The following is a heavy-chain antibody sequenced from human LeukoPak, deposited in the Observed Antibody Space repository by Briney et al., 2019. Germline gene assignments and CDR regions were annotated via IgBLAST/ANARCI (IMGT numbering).Heavy chain of an antibody. CDR1: GFTFGDAW. J-gene: IGHJ4*02. CDR2: IKSKIDGGTI. D-gene: IGHD6-25*01. V-gene: IGHV3-15*01. Sequence: PGGPLRLSCVATGFTFGDAWMSWVREASGKGLEWVGRIKSKIDGGTIDYGAPVKGRFTISRDDSRNTLYLQMNSLKTEDTAVYYCTTRRQDGCWGQGTLVTVS. CDR3: TTRRQDGC.